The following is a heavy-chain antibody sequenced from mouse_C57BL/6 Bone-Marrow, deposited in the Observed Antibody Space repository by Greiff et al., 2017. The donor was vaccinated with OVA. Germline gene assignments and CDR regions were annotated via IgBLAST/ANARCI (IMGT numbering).Heavy chain of an antibody. Sequence: QVQLQQPGAELVRPGTSVKLSCKASGYTFTSYWLHWVKQRPGQGLEWIGVIDPSDSYTNYHQKFKGKATLTVDTSSSTAYMQLSSLTSEDSAVYYCARSAITTVVATGYFDYWGQGTTRTVSS. D-gene: IGHD1-1*01. CDR2: IDPSDSYT. V-gene: IGHV1-59*01. J-gene: IGHJ2*01. CDR1: GYTFTSYW. CDR3: ARSAITTVVATGYFDY.